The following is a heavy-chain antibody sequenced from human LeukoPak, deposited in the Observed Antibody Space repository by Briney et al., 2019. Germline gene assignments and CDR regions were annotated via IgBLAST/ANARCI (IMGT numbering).Heavy chain of an antibody. CDR2: INHSGST. CDR1: GGSFSGYY. V-gene: IGHV4-34*01. D-gene: IGHD3-22*01. CDR3: ARGEITMIVVATSCYFDY. Sequence: SETLSLTCAVYGGSFSGYYWSWIRQPPGKGLEWIGEINHSGSTNYNPSLKSRVTISVDTSKNQFSLKLSSVTAADTAVYYCARGEITMIVVATSCYFDYWGQGTLVTVSS. J-gene: IGHJ4*02.